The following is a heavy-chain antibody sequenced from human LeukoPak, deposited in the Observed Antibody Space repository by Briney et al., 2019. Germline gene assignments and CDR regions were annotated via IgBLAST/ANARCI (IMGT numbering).Heavy chain of an antibody. J-gene: IGHJ3*01. V-gene: IGHV3-53*01. CDR1: EFSIRLNY. CDR3: GGDKYYADSVKGRFTISRDDSKNTLYLQMSSLRGEDTAIYYCARAWDFVVGAFDL. Sequence: GGSLRLSCAASEFSIRLNYMTWVRQAPGRGRGGVPFVYVGGARTKAAPGRAGLPISGEVSKTRLYFKLSGLGAEDRPIVYSGGDKYYADSVKGRFTISRDDSKNTLYLQMSSLRGEDTAIYYCARAWDFVVGAFDLWGQGTMVTVSS. D-gene: IGHD2-21*02. CDR2: VYVGGA.